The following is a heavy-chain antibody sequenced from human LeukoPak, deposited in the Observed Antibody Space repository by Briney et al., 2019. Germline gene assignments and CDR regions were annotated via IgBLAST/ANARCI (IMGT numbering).Heavy chain of an antibody. CDR3: ARDEVRSSGWYQTQRFDY. D-gene: IGHD6-19*01. Sequence: ASMTVSCKASGYTITSYGITWVRQAPGQGREWMGWISGYNGNTNHTQKYQGRVTVTTDTSTNTVYMELKSLRSDDTAVYYCARDEVRSSGWYQTQRFDYWGQGTLVTVSS. J-gene: IGHJ4*02. V-gene: IGHV1-18*01. CDR1: GYTITSYG. CDR2: ISGYNGNT.